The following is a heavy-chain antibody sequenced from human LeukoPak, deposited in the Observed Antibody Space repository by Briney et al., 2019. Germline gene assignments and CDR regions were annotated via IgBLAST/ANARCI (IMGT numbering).Heavy chain of an antibody. CDR2: INPNSGGT. Sequence: VASVKVSCKASGYTFTGYYMHWVRQAPGQGLEWMGWINPNSGGTNYAQKFQGRVTMTRDTSISTAYMELSRLRSDDTAVYYCARVVARSGLYYYYYYMDVWGKGTTVTVSS. CDR1: GYTFTGYY. J-gene: IGHJ6*03. D-gene: IGHD3-3*01. V-gene: IGHV1-2*02. CDR3: ARVVARSGLYYYYYYMDV.